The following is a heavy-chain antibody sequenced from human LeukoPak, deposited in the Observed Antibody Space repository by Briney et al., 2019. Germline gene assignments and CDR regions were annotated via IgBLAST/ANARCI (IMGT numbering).Heavy chain of an antibody. J-gene: IGHJ4*02. CDR2: IIPIFGTA. CDR1: GGTFSSYA. Sequence: SVKVSCKASGGTFSSYAISWVRQAPGQGLEWMGGIIPIFGTANYAQKFQGRVTITADESTSTAYMELSSLRSEDTAVYYCESQGGIAAASRFYYWGQGTLVTVSS. V-gene: IGHV1-69*13. CDR3: ESQGGIAAASRFYY. D-gene: IGHD6-25*01.